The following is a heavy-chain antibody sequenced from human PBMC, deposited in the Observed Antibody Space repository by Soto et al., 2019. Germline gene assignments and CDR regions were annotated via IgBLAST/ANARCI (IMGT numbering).Heavy chain of an antibody. CDR2: INHSGST. V-gene: IGHV4-34*01. J-gene: IGHJ3*02. CDR1: GGSFSGYY. D-gene: IGHD3-3*01. Sequence: QVQLQQWGAGLLKPSETLSLTCAVYGGSFSGYYWSWIRQPPGKGLEWIGEINHSGSTNYNPSLKSLVTISVDTSKNQFSLKLSSVTAADTAVYYCAIYDFWSGDDAFDIWGQGTMVTVSS. CDR3: AIYDFWSGDDAFDI.